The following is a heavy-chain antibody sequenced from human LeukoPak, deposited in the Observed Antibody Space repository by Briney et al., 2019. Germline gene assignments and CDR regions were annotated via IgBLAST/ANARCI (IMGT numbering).Heavy chain of an antibody. V-gene: IGHV4-39*07. D-gene: IGHD6-19*01. J-gene: IGHJ3*02. CDR2: IYYSGST. Sequence: PSETLSLTCTVSGGSISSSSYYWGWIRQPPGKGLEWIGSIYYSGSTYYNPSLKSRVTISVDTSKNQFSLKLSSVTAADTAVYYCARIAAVAARRAFDIWGQGTMVTVSS. CDR1: GGSISSSSYY. CDR3: ARIAAVAARRAFDI.